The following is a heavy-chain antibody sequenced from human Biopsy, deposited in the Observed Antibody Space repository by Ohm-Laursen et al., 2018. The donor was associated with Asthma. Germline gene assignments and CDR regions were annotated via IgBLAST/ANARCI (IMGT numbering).Heavy chain of an antibody. D-gene: IGHD2-2*01. Sequence: SVKVSCKALGGTFNTYVIGWVRQAPGQGLEWMGGINSVFGTTTYPQKFQDRVTITADDSTSTVYMELSSLRSEDTAVYYCARKAGSCISRTCYSLDFWGQGTLVTISS. J-gene: IGHJ4*02. CDR2: INSVFGTT. V-gene: IGHV1-69*13. CDR3: ARKAGSCISRTCYSLDF. CDR1: GGTFNTYV.